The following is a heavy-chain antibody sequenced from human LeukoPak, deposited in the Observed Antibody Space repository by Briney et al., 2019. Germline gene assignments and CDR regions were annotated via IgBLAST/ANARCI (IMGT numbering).Heavy chain of an antibody. J-gene: IGHJ6*03. CDR3: ARGWSTSSPYYYYYMDV. V-gene: IGHV3-74*01. D-gene: IGHD6-6*01. CDR2: INSDGSTT. CDR1: GFTFSSYW. Sequence: PGGSLRLSCAASGFTFSSYWMDWVRQAPGKGLVWVSRINSDGSTTSYADSVKGRFTISRDNAKNTLYLQMNSPRAEDTAVYYCARGWSTSSPYYYYYMDVWGKGTTVTVSS.